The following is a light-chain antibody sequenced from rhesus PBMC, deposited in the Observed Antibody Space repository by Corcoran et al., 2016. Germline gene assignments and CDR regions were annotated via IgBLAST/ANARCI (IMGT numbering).Light chain of an antibody. V-gene: IGKV3-24*04. J-gene: IGKJ2*01. CDR3: QQSSNLSHS. CDR2: GAS. CDR1: QSVGRY. Sequence: ETVVTQSPATLSLSPGERATLSCRASQSVGRYLAWYQQKPGQAPSFLIYGASSRATGIPDRFSGSGSGTDFTLPINSLEPEDVGVYYCQQSSNLSHSFGQGTKVEIK.